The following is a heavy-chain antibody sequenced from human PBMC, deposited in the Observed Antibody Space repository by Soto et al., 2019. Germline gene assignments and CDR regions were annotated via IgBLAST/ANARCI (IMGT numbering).Heavy chain of an antibody. J-gene: IGHJ6*02. D-gene: IGHD3-3*01. V-gene: IGHV1-18*01. CDR1: GYTFTSYG. CDR2: ISAYNGNT. CDR3: ARDRPHLLYDFSRPTSPKYYYYGMDV. Sequence: ASVKVSCKASGYTFTSYGISWVRQAPGQGLEWMGWISAYNGNTNYAQKLQGRVTMTTDTSTSTAYMELRSLRSDDTAVYYCARDRPHLLYDFSRPTSPKYYYYGMDVWGQGTTVTVSS.